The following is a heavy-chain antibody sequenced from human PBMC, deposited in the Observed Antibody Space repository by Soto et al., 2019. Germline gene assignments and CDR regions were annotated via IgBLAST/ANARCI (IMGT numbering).Heavy chain of an antibody. J-gene: IGHJ4*02. V-gene: IGHV4-4*07. Sequence: QLQLQESGPGQVRPSETLSLTCIVSGVSVRSYTWSWVRQPANKGLEWIGRVFSSVSATYNPSLKSRVTITMDTPENRISLKLDSVTAADAGVYYCARDGMTTGATWGPGTAVTVSS. CDR2: VFSSVSA. CDR3: ARDGMTTGAT. CDR1: GVSVRSYT. D-gene: IGHD2-8*02.